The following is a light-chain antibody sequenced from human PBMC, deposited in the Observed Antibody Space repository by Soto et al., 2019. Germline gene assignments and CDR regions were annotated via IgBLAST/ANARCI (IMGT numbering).Light chain of an antibody. CDR1: SSNIGSNT. Sequence: QSVLTQPPSASGTPGQRVTISCSGSSSNIGSNTVNWYQQLPGTAPKLLMYSFNERPSGVPDRFSGSKSGTSASLAIRGLQFEDEADYYCAAWDDSLSGYVFGTGTQLTVL. J-gene: IGLJ1*01. V-gene: IGLV1-44*01. CDR3: AAWDDSLSGYV. CDR2: SFN.